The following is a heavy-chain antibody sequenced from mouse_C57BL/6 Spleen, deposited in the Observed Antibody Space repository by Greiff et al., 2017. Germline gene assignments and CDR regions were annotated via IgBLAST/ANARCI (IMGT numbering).Heavy chain of an antibody. D-gene: IGHD1-3*01. V-gene: IGHV1-64*01. CDR1: GYTFTSYW. J-gene: IGHJ4*01. CDR2: LHPNSGCT. Sequence: QVQLQQPGAELVKPGASVKLSCTASGYTFTSYWMPWVQQRPGQGLEWIGMLHPNSGCTNYNEKFKSKATLTVDKSSSTAYMQLSSLTSEDAAVYDSARNNNYVMDYWGQGTSVTVSS. CDR3: ARNNNYVMDY.